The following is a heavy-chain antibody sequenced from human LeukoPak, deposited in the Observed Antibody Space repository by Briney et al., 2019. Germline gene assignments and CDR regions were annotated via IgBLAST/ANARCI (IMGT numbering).Heavy chain of an antibody. Sequence: GSSVKVSCKASGGTFSSYAISWVRQAPGQGLEWMGGIIPIFGTANYARKFQGRVTITADESTSTAYMELSSLRSEDTAVYYCARGLYYGDYPLPFDYWGQGTPVTVSS. J-gene: IGHJ4*02. D-gene: IGHD4-17*01. CDR2: IIPIFGTA. CDR3: ARGLYYGDYPLPFDY. V-gene: IGHV1-69*01. CDR1: GGTFSSYA.